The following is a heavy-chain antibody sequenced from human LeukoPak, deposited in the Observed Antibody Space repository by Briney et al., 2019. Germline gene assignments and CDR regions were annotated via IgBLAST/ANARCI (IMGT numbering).Heavy chain of an antibody. V-gene: IGHV1-2*06. D-gene: IGHD6-19*01. Sequence: ASVKVSCKASGYTFTDYYIHWVRQAPGQGLEWMGRINPNSGGTNYAQKFQGRVTMTRDTSISTAYMELRRLRSDDTAVYYCAAIIGYSSGWYKNDYWGQGTLVTVST. CDR1: GYTFTDYY. CDR2: INPNSGGT. J-gene: IGHJ4*02. CDR3: AAIIGYSSGWYKNDY.